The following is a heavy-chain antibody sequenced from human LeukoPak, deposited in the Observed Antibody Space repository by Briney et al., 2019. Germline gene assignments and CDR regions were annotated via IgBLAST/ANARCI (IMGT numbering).Heavy chain of an antibody. J-gene: IGHJ4*02. V-gene: IGHV3-11*05. CDR1: GFTFSDYY. Sequence: GGSLRLSCTASGFTFSDYYMSWIRQAPGKGLEWVSYISSSSSYTNYADSVKGRFTISRDNAKNSLYLQMNSLRAEDTAVYYCARARCSSTSCYAGFDYWGQGTLVTVSS. CDR3: ARARCSSTSCYAGFDY. CDR2: ISSSSSYT. D-gene: IGHD2-2*01.